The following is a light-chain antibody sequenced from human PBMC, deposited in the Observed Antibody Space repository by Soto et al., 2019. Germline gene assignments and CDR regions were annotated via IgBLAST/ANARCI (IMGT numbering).Light chain of an antibody. CDR2: GAS. J-gene: IGKJ1*01. CDR1: RSVSSK. CDR3: QQYSDYPT. V-gene: IGKV3D-15*01. Sequence: EIVMTQSPATLSLSPGERATLSCRASRSVSSKLAWYQQKPGQAPWLLIYGASTRATGIPARFSGSGSGTEFTLTISSLQSEDFAVYYCQQYSDYPTFGQGTKVEIK.